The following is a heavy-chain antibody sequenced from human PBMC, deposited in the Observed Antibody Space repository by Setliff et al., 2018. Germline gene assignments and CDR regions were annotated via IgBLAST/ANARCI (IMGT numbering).Heavy chain of an antibody. CDR3: AREYYYDSRGAFDI. CDR1: GYTFTSYD. V-gene: IGHV1-8*02. Sequence: ASVKVSCKASGYTFTSYDINWVRQATGQGLEWMGWMNPNSGNTGYAQKFQGRVTMTRNTSISTAYMELSSLRSEDTAVYYCAREYYYDSRGAFDIWGQGSMVTVSS. D-gene: IGHD3-22*01. J-gene: IGHJ3*02. CDR2: MNPNSGNT.